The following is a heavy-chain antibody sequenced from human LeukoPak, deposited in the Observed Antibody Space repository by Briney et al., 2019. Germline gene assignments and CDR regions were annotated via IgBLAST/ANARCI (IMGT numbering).Heavy chain of an antibody. CDR1: GGSFSGYY. Sequence: SETLSLTCAVYGGSFSGYYWSWIRQPPGKGLEWIGEINHSGSTNYNPSLRSRVTISVDTSKNQFSLKLSSVTAADTAVYYCARERGHYCSSTSCHDAFDIWGQGTMVTVSS. D-gene: IGHD2-2*01. J-gene: IGHJ3*02. V-gene: IGHV4-34*01. CDR2: INHSGST. CDR3: ARERGHYCSSTSCHDAFDI.